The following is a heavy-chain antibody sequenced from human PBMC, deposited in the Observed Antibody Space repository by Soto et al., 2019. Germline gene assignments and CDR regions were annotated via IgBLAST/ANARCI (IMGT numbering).Heavy chain of an antibody. Sequence: SETLSLTCAVYGVSFSCYYWSWIRPPPGKGLEWIGEINHSGSTNYNPSLKSRVTISVDTSKNQFSLKLSSVTAADTAVYYCARVGRDDFWSGYNWFDPWGQGTLVTV. J-gene: IGHJ5*02. V-gene: IGHV4-34*01. CDR2: INHSGST. D-gene: IGHD3-3*01. CDR1: GVSFSCYY. CDR3: ARVGRDDFWSGYNWFDP.